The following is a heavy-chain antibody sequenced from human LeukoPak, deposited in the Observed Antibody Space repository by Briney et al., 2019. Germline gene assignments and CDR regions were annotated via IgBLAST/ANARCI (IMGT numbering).Heavy chain of an antibody. J-gene: IGHJ6*02. CDR3: ARDWIAAAGKTYYYYGMDV. V-gene: IGHV3-21*01. Sequence: NPGGSLRLSCAASGFTFSSYSMNWVRQAPGKGLEWVSSISSSSSYIYYADSVKGRFTISRDNAKNSLYLQMNSLRAEDTAVYYCARDWIAAAGKTYYYYGMDVWGQGTTVTVSS. D-gene: IGHD6-13*01. CDR2: ISSSSSYI. CDR1: GFTFSSYS.